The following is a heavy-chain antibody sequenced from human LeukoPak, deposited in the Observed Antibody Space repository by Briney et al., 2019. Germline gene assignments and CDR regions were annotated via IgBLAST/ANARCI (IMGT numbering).Heavy chain of an antibody. D-gene: IGHD5-18*01. V-gene: IGHV1-69*04. J-gene: IGHJ6*02. CDR2: IIPMAGIQ. CDR1: GGIVGSYA. Sequence: GASVRVSCKASGGIVGSYAITWVRQAPGQGLEWMGRIIPMAGIQHYAQKSQGRVAFTADTSTSTAYMELSSLRSDDTAVYFGARSAYGYGDYSCGMDVWGQGTTVTVSS. CDR3: ARSAYGYGDYSCGMDV.